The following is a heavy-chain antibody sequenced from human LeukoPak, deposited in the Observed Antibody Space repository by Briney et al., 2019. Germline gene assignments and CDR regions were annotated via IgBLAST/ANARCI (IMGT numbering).Heavy chain of an antibody. CDR1: GIAFSRFA. D-gene: IGHD5-12*01. V-gene: IGHV3-23*01. J-gene: IGHJ3*02. CDR3: AKDEQWLSPYAFDS. Sequence: GGSLRLSCAASGIAFSRFAMSWVRQAPGKGLEWVSTINGSGGSTYYADSVKGRFTISRDNSKNTLYLQMNSLRAEDTAVYYCAKDEQWLSPYAFDSWGQGTMVTVSS. CDR2: INGSGGST.